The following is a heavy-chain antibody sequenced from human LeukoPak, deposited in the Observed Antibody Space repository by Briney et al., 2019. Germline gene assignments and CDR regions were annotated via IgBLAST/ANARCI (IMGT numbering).Heavy chain of an antibody. V-gene: IGHV5-51*01. CDR2: IYPGESET. CDR1: GYSFSNYW. D-gene: IGHD6-13*01. J-gene: IGHJ4*02. Sequence: GESLKISCKGSGYSFSNYWIGWVRQMPGKGLEWMGIIYPGESETRYSPSVQGQVTISADKSITTAYLQWSSLKASDTAMYYCAKLGAYSSSWYGFFDYWGQGTLVTVSS. CDR3: AKLGAYSSSWYGFFDY.